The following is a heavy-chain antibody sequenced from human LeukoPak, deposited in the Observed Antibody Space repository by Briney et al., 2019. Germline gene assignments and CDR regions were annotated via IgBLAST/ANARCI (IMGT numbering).Heavy chain of an antibody. CDR1: GYTFTGYY. CDR3: ARDLRSSGWPFDY. Sequence: ASVKVSCKSSGYTFTGYYMHWVRQAPGQGLEWMGWINPNSGGTNYAQKFPGRVTMTRDTSISTAYMELSRLRSDDTAVYYCARDLRSSGWPFDYWGQGTLVPVSS. D-gene: IGHD6-19*01. CDR2: INPNSGGT. V-gene: IGHV1-2*02. J-gene: IGHJ4*02.